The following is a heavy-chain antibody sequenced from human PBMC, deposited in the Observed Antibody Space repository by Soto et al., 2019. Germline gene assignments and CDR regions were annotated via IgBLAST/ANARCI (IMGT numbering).Heavy chain of an antibody. Sequence: GGSLRLSCAASGFTFSSYEMNWVRQAPGKGLEWVSYISSSGSTIYYADSVKGRFTISSDNAKNSLYLQMNSLRAEDTAVYYCARDCYEGVDYWGQGTLVTVSS. CDR2: ISSSGSTI. CDR1: GFTFSSYE. D-gene: IGHD2-15*01. CDR3: ARDCYEGVDY. J-gene: IGHJ4*02. V-gene: IGHV3-48*03.